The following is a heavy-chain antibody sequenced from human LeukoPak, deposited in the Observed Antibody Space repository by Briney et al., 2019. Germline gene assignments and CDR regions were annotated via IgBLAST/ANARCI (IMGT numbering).Heavy chain of an antibody. CDR1: GFTFSSYG. CDR3: AKEVDYGDHIDY. V-gene: IGHV3-23*01. D-gene: IGHD4-17*01. Sequence: GGSLRLSCAASGFTFSSYGMSWVRQAPRKGLEWVSAISGGGDITYYADSVKGRFTISRDNSKNTLYLQMNSLRAEDTAVYYCAKEVDYGDHIDYWGQGTLVTVSS. J-gene: IGHJ4*02. CDR2: ISGGGDIT.